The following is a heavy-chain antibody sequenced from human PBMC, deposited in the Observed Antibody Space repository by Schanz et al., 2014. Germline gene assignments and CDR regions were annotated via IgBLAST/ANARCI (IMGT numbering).Heavy chain of an antibody. CDR1: GYTFTSYD. V-gene: IGHV1-8*01. D-gene: IGHD3-3*01. CDR3: ASGEARVTSSGVVIVPMNV. Sequence: QVQLVQSGAEVKKPGASVKVSCKASGYTFTSYDINWVRQATGQGLEWMGWMNSKTGNTGYAQRFQDRVAMTRNTSAIIVYMELSSLRSEDTAVFFCASGEARVTSSGVVIVPMNVWGKGTTVIVSS. J-gene: IGHJ6*03. CDR2: MNSKTGNT.